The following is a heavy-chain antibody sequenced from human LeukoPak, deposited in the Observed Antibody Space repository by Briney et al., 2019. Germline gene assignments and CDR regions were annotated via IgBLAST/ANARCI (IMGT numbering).Heavy chain of an antibody. Sequence: PGGSLSLSCAASGFTFSNYGMSWFGQAPGKGLEWVANIKEDGSEKYYVDSVKGRFTISRDNARNSLYLQMNSLRAEDTAVYYCASGRQLGYWGQGTLVTVSS. CDR3: ASGRQLGY. V-gene: IGHV3-7*01. J-gene: IGHJ4*02. CDR2: IKEDGSEK. D-gene: IGHD6-13*01. CDR1: GFTFSNYG.